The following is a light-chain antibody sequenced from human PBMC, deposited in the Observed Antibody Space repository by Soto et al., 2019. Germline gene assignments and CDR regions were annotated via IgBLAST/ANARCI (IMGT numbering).Light chain of an antibody. CDR2: AAS. CDR3: QQANSFPIT. Sequence: DIPMTQSPSSLSASVGDRVTITCRASVGIRSDLAWYQHKPGEGPRRLIYAASSLQSGVPSRLSGSGSGTDFTLTISSLQPEDFATYYCQQANSFPITFGQGTRLEIK. J-gene: IGKJ5*01. CDR1: VGIRSD. V-gene: IGKV1-12*01.